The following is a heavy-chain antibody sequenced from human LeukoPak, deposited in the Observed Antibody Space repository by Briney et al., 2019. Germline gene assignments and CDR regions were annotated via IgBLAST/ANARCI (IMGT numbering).Heavy chain of an antibody. CDR1: GYTFTSYA. D-gene: IGHD2-2*01. CDR3: ARNQYCSSTNCYGGRGALDF. V-gene: IGHV7-4-1*02. CDR2: INTDTGNP. J-gene: IGHJ4*02. Sequence: GASVKVSCKASGYTFTSYAMIWVRQAPGQGLEWMGWINTDTGNPTYAQGFTGRFVFSLDTSVSTVYLQISSLKAEDTALYYCARNQYCSSTNCYGGRGALDFWGQGTLLTVSS.